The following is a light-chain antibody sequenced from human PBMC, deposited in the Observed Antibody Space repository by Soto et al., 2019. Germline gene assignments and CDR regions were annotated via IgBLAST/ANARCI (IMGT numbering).Light chain of an antibody. CDR3: QQYNDWPLT. V-gene: IGKV3-15*01. CDR1: QSVSDN. Sequence: EILMTQSPVTLSVSPGERVTLSCRASQSVSDNLAWYQQKPGQAPRLLIYGAFTRATGVPARFSGAGSGTEFTLTISSLQSEDFALYYCQQYNDWPLTFVQGTKVEI. CDR2: GAF. J-gene: IGKJ1*01.